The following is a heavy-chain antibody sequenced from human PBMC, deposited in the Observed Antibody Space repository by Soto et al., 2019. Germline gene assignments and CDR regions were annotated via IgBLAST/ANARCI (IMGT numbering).Heavy chain of an antibody. CDR2: IWYDGSNK. D-gene: IGHD1-26*01. Sequence: QVQLVESGGGVVQPGRSLRLSCAASGFTFSSYGMHWVRQAPGKGLEWVAVIWYDGSNKYYADSVKGRFTISRDNSKNTLYLQMNSLRAEDTAVYYCARERDGATPDYWGQGTLVTVSS. CDR1: GFTFSSYG. J-gene: IGHJ4*02. CDR3: ARERDGATPDY. V-gene: IGHV3-33*01.